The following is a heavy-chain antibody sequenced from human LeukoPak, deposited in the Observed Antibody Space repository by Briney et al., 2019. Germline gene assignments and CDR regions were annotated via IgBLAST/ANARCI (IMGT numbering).Heavy chain of an antibody. J-gene: IGHJ4*02. CDR3: ARGPSGTGTTVY. CDR1: GYTFTGYY. D-gene: IGHD1-7*01. V-gene: IGHV1-2*06. Sequence: ASVRVSCKASGYTFTGYYVLWVRQAPGQELEWRGRINPINGGSDYAQKFQGRVTMTRDTSITTANMGLSRLTSDDTAVYYCARGPSGTGTTVYWGQGTLVTVSS. CDR2: INPINGGS.